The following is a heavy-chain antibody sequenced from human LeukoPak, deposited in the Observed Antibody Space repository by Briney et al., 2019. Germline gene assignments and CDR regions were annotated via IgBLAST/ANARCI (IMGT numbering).Heavy chain of an antibody. CDR2: IIPIFGIA. D-gene: IGHD6-19*01. Sequence: SVKVSCKASGGTFSSYAISWVRQAPGQGLEWMGRIIPIFGIANYAQKFQGRVTITADKSTSTAYMELSSLGSEDTAVYYCAREDQGAVAADYWGQGTLVTVSS. CDR1: GGTFSSYA. J-gene: IGHJ4*02. CDR3: AREDQGAVAADY. V-gene: IGHV1-69*04.